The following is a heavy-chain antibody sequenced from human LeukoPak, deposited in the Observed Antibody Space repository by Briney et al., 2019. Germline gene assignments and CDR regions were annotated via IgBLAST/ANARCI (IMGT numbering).Heavy chain of an antibody. CDR2: ISSSGSTI. J-gene: IGHJ1*01. V-gene: IGHV3-48*03. Sequence: GGSLRLSSAASGFTFSSYEMNWVRQAPRKGLEWVSYISSSGSTIYYADSVKGRFTISRDNAKNSLYLQMNSLRADDTAMYYCAKDWWGGRCYSDWGQGTLVTVSS. D-gene: IGHD2-15*01. CDR3: AKDWWGGRCYSD. CDR1: GFTFSSYE.